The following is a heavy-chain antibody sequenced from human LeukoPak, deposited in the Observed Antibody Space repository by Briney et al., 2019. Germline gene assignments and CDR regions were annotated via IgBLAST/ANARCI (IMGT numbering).Heavy chain of an antibody. CDR1: GYTFTGYY. J-gene: IGHJ5*02. D-gene: IGHD6-13*01. CDR2: INPNSGGT. V-gene: IGHV1-2*02. CDR3: ARLRVAAGTGGWFDP. Sequence: ASVKVSCKASGYTFTGYYMHWVRQAPGQGLEWMGWINPNSGGTNYAQKFQGRVTMTRDTSISTAYMELSRLRSDDTAVYYCARLRVAAGTGGWFDPWGQGTLVTVSS.